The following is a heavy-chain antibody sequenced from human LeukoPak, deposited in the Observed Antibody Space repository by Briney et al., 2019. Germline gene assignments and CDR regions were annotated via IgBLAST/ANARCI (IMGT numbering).Heavy chain of an antibody. CDR3: ARHFDHPTAYFDS. Sequence: SETLSLTCAVSGYPISSNYFWGWIRQPPGKGLEWIASIYSGGMTFYNPSLKSRLTISADTSRNHFSLRLSSVTAADTALYFCARHFDHPTAYFDSWGQGSLVSVSS. CDR2: IYSGGMT. J-gene: IGHJ4*02. D-gene: IGHD1-14*01. V-gene: IGHV4-38-2*01. CDR1: GYPISSNYF.